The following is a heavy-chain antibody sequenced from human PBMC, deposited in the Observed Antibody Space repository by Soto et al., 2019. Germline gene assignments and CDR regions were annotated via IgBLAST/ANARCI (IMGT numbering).Heavy chain of an antibody. D-gene: IGHD3-3*01. CDR3: SSPHDVTIFRVVNCEMDV. J-gene: IGHJ6*02. CDR1: GFDFTSYW. Sequence: EESLKISCQGSGFDFTSYWITWVNQMPGKGLGWIGRIDPSDSYTKYSPSLQGHVTISADKSISTAYLQWSSLKASDTAVYYCSSPHDVTIFRVVNCEMDVVGQGTTVTVSS. V-gene: IGHV5-10-1*01. CDR2: IDPSDSYT.